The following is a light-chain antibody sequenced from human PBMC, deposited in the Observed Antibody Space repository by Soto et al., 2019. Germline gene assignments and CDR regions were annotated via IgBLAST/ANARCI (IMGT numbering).Light chain of an antibody. J-gene: IGKJ2*01. CDR3: LQHNSSPYT. CDR1: QGIRNG. Sequence: DIQMTQSPSSLSASVGDRVTITCRASQGIRNGLGWYQQKPGKAPKRLIYAASSLQSGVPSRFSGSGSGTEFTLTISSLQPEDFATYYCLQHNSSPYTFGQGTKVEIK. CDR2: AAS. V-gene: IGKV1-17*01.